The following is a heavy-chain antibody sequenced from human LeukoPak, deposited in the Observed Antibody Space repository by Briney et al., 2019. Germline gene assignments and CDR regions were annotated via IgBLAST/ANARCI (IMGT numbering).Heavy chain of an antibody. CDR3: AREYYYGSGSYLFYYYYMDV. D-gene: IGHD3-10*01. CDR2: IYYSGST. Sequence: SETLSLTCTVSGGSISSSSYYWGWIRQPPGKGLEWIGSIYYSGSTYYNPSLKSRVTISVDTSKNQFSLKLSSVTAADTAVYYCAREYYYGSGSYLFYYYYMDVWGKGTTVTVSS. CDR1: GGSISSSSYY. V-gene: IGHV4-39*07. J-gene: IGHJ6*03.